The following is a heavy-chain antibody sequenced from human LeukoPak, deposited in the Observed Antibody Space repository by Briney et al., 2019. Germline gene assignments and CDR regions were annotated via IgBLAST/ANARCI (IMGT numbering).Heavy chain of an antibody. CDR1: GFTFTSYG. J-gene: IGHJ4*02. CDR3: AKGDSSGYSPDY. Sequence: GGSLRLSCAASGFTFTSYGMHWVRQAPGKGLEWVAVISYDGSNKYYANSVKGRFTISRDNSKNTVYLQMNSLRAEDTAVYYCAKGDSSGYSPDYWGQGTLVTVSS. D-gene: IGHD3-22*01. V-gene: IGHV3-30*18. CDR2: ISYDGSNK.